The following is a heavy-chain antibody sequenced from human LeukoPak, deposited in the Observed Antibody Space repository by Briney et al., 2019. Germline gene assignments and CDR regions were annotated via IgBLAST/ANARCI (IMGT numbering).Heavy chain of an antibody. V-gene: IGHV3-23*01. CDR2: ISGSGGST. J-gene: IGHJ4*02. CDR1: GFTFSSYA. D-gene: IGHD2-2*02. CDR3: AKGRSYCSSTSCYTGGYFDY. Sequence: PGGSLRLSCAASGFTFSSYAMSWVRQAPGKGLEWVSAISGSGGSTYYADSVKGRFTISRDNSKNTLYLQMNSLRAEDTAVYYCAKGRSYCSSTSCYTGGYFDYWGRGTLVTVSS.